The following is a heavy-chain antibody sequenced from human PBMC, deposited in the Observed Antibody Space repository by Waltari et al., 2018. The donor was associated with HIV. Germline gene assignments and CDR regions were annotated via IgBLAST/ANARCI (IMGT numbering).Heavy chain of an antibody. D-gene: IGHD4-17*01. CDR1: GFTFDDYA. CDR3: AKDKRSGYGGNSVWYFDL. CDR2: ISWNSGTI. J-gene: IGHJ2*01. Sequence: EVQLVESGGGLVQPGRSLRLSCAASGFTFDDYAMHWVRQAPVKGLEWVSGISWNSGTIGYADSVKGRFTISRDNAKNSLYLQMNSLRAEDTALYYCAKDKRSGYGGNSVWYFDLWGRGTLVTVSS. V-gene: IGHV3-9*01.